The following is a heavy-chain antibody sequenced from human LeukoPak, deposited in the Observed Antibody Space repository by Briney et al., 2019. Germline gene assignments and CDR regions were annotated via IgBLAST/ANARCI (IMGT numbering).Heavy chain of an antibody. Sequence: LPGGSLRLSCAASGFTFSSYAMHWVRQAPGKGLEYVSAISSNGGSTYYADSVKGRFTISRDNSKSTLYLQMDSLRGDDAAVYYCAKAVGSISWSFDYWGQGTLVTASS. CDR3: AKAVGSISWSFDY. CDR1: GFTFSSYA. CDR2: ISSNGGST. D-gene: IGHD6-13*01. J-gene: IGHJ4*02. V-gene: IGHV3-64*02.